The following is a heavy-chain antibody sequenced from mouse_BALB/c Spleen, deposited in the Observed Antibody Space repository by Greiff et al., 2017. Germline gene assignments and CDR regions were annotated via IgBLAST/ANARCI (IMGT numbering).Heavy chain of an antibody. Sequence: QVHVKQSGAELVRPGSSVKISCKASGYAFSSYWMNWVKQRPGQGLEWIGQIYPGDGDTNYNGKFKGKATLTADKSSSTAYMQLSSLTSEDSAVYFCARKEAWFAYWGQGTLVTVSA. CDR1: GYAFSSYW. CDR3: ARKEAWFAY. CDR2: IYPGDGDT. J-gene: IGHJ3*01. V-gene: IGHV1-80*01.